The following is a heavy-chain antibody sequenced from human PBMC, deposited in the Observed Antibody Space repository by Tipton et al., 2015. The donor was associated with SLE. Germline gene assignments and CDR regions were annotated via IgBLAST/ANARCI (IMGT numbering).Heavy chain of an antibody. V-gene: IGHV4-31*03. CDR3: AREGLVVPNYFDY. D-gene: IGHD2-8*02. J-gene: IGHJ4*02. CDR2: IYYSGST. Sequence: TLSLTCTVSGGSISSGGYYWSWIRQHPGKGLEWIGYIYYSGSTYYNPSLKSRVTISVDTSKDQFSLKLSSVTAADTAAYYCAREGLVVPNYFDYWGQGTLVTVSS. CDR1: GGSISSGGYY.